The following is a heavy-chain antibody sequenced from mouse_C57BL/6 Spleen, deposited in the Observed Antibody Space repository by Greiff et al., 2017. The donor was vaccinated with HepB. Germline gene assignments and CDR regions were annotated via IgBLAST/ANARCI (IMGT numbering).Heavy chain of an antibody. CDR1: GYTFTSYW. V-gene: IGHV1-52*01. Sequence: QVQLQQSGAELVRPGSSVKLSCKASGYTFTSYWMHWVKQRPIQGLEWIGNIDPSDSETHYNQKFKDKATLTVDKSSSTAYMQLSSLTSEDSAVYYCARNYVDWYFDVWGTGTTVTVSS. CDR2: IDPSDSET. D-gene: IGHD1-1*01. CDR3: ARNYVDWYFDV. J-gene: IGHJ1*03.